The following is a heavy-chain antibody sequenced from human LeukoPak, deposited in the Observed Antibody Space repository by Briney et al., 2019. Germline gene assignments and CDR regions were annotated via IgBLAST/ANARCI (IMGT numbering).Heavy chain of an antibody. V-gene: IGHV3-23*01. D-gene: IGHD4/OR15-4a*01. CDR1: GFTFSSYA. CDR3: ARDTLGEGEDANYAVYYFDY. CDR2: ISGSGDNT. Sequence: GGSLRPSCAASGFTFSSYAMTWVRQAPGKGLEWVPAISGSGDNTYYADSVKGRFTVSRDNSKNTLDLQMNSLRAEDTAVYYCARDTLGEGEDANYAVYYFDYWGQGTPVTVSS. J-gene: IGHJ4*02.